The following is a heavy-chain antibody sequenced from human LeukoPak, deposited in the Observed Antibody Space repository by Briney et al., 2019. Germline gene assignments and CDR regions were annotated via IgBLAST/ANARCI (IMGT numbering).Heavy chain of an antibody. Sequence: ASVKVSCKASGYRFTDDYMHWVRQAPGQGLEFMGWINPDSGFTNYAQKFKGRVTMTRDTSISTAYLEVRSLTSDDTAVYYCSPTAEAYTSWWKVWGQGTLVTVSS. CDR1: GYRFTDDY. J-gene: IGHJ4*02. V-gene: IGHV1-2*02. D-gene: IGHD3-16*01. CDR2: INPDSGFT. CDR3: SPTAEAYTSWWKV.